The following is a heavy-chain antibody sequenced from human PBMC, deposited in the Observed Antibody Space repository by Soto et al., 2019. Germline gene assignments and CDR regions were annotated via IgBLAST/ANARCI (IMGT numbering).Heavy chain of an antibody. V-gene: IGHV4-39*01. J-gene: IGHJ6*02. D-gene: IGHD2-15*01. Sequence: SETLSLTCTVSGGSISSSSYYWGWIRQPPGKGLEWIGSIYYSGSTYYNPSLKSRVTISVDTSKNQFSLKLSSVTAADTAVYYCARHRGGSYGMDVWGQGTTVTVSS. CDR1: GGSISSSSYY. CDR3: ARHRGGSYGMDV. CDR2: IYYSGST.